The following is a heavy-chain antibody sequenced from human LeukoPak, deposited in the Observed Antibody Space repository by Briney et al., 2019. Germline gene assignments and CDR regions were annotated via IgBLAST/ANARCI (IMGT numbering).Heavy chain of an antibody. CDR1: GGTFSSYA. D-gene: IGHD1-26*01. J-gene: IGHJ4*02. Sequence: SVNVSCKASGGTFSSYAISWVRQAPGQGLEWMGGIIPIFGTANYAQKFQGRVTITTDESTSTAYMELSSLRSEDTAVYYCARGDMTQELHFDYWGQGTLVTVSS. CDR2: IIPIFGTA. CDR3: ARGDMTQELHFDY. V-gene: IGHV1-69*05.